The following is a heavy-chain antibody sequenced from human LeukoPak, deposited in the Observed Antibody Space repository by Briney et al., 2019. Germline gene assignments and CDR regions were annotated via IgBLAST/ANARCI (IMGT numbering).Heavy chain of an antibody. CDR1: GYTLTELS. D-gene: IGHD1-26*01. V-gene: IGHV1-24*01. CDR2: FDPEDGET. J-gene: IGHJ4*02. Sequence: ASVKVSCEVSGYTLTELSMHWVRQAPGKGLEWMGGFDPEDGETIYAQKFQGRVTMTEDTSTDTAYMELSSLRSEDTAVYYCATSLRVVGQFDYWGQGTLVTVSS. CDR3: ATSLRVVGQFDY.